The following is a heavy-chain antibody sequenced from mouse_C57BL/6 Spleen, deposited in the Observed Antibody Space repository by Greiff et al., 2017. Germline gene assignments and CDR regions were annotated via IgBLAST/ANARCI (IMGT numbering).Heavy chain of an antibody. CDR1: GYTFTSYW. CDR3: ARSGANWDVGPFAY. Sequence: QVQLKQPGAELVKPGASVKLSCKASGYTFTSYWMHWVKQRPGRGLEWIGRIDPNSGGTKYNEKFKSKATLTVDKPSSTAYMQLSSLTSEDSAVYYCARSGANWDVGPFAYWGQGTLVTVSA. J-gene: IGHJ3*01. D-gene: IGHD4-1*01. V-gene: IGHV1-72*01. CDR2: IDPNSGGT.